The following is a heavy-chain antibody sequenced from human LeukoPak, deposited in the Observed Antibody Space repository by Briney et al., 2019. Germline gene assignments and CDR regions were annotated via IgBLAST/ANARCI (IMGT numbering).Heavy chain of an antibody. J-gene: IGHJ4*02. V-gene: IGHV3-23*01. CDR1: GFTFSSYA. CDR2: ISGNGGST. D-gene: IGHD3-10*01. CDR3: AKDQGGRYCSGSGCFDY. Sequence: GGSLRLSCAASGFTFSSYAMTWVRQAPGKGLEWVSLISGNGGSTYYADSVKGRFTISRDNSKNTLYPQMDSLRAEDTAVYYCAKDQGGRYCSGSGCFDYWGQGTLVTVSS.